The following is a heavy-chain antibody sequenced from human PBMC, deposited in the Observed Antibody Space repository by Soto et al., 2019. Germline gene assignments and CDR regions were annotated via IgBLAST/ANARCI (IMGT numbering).Heavy chain of an antibody. D-gene: IGHD3-22*01. CDR2: IYHSGST. V-gene: IGHV4-38-2*02. CDR3: ARDIMVYDSSGYYPSPFDY. CDR1: GYPISSGYY. Sequence: SETLSLTCAVSGYPISSGYYWGWIRQPPGKGLEWIGSIYHSGSTYYNPSLKSRVTISVDTSKKQFSLKLSSVTAADTAVYYCARDIMVYDSSGYYPSPFDYWGQGTLVTVSS. J-gene: IGHJ4*02.